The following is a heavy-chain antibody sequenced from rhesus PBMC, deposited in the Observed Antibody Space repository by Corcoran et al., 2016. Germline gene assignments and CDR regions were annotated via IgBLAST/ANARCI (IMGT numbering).Heavy chain of an antibody. CDR2: INGNSGST. J-gene: IGHJ5-1*01. D-gene: IGHD3-22*01. CDR3: ARYLIIPYNRFDV. V-gene: IGHV4-80*01. CDR1: GGSFSRYW. Sequence: QVQLQASGPGLVKPSETLSRPCAVSGGSFSRYWWSWIAQPPGQGLEWIGEINGNSGSTNYNPSLNSRVTMSKDASKNQFSLKLSSVTAADTAVYYCARYLIIPYNRFDVWGPGVLVTVSS.